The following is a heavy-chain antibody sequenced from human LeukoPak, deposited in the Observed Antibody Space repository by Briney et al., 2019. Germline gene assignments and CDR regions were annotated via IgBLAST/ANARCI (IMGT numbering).Heavy chain of an antibody. D-gene: IGHD3-22*01. CDR2: IYTSGST. CDR3: AREDSSGYYYHYYFDY. CDR1: GGSISSYY. J-gene: IGHJ4*02. Sequence: PSETLSLTCTVSGGSISSYYWSWIRQPPGKGLEWIGRIYTSGSTNYNPSLKSRVTMSVDTSKNQFSLKLSSVTAADTAVYYCAREDSSGYYYHYYFDYWGQGTLVTVSS. V-gene: IGHV4-4*07.